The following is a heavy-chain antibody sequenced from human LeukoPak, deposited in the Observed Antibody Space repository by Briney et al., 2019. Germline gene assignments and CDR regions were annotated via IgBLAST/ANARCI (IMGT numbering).Heavy chain of an antibody. CDR3: ARVNYYGSGSRTYYYGMDV. Sequence: GASVKVSCKASGYTFTSYDINWVRQATGQGLEWMGWMNPNSGNTGYAQKFQGRVTMTRNTSISTAYMELSSLRSEDTAVYYCARVNYYGSGSRTYYYGMDVWGQGTTVTVSS. CDR2: MNPNSGNT. D-gene: IGHD3-10*01. V-gene: IGHV1-8*01. J-gene: IGHJ6*02. CDR1: GYTFTSYD.